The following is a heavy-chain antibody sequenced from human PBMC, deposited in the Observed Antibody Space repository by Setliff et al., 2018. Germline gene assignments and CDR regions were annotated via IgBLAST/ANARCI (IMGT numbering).Heavy chain of an antibody. CDR2: ISYSGSS. CDR1: GFSIRSYY. Sequence: SETLSLTCTVSGFSIRSYYWSWIRQPPGKGLEWIGYISYSGSSNYNPSLQSRVSISVDTSKNQLSLKLDSLTAADTAVYFCARLPRTVTHFDYWGQGALVTVSS. V-gene: IGHV4-59*01. J-gene: IGHJ4*02. CDR3: ARLPRTVTHFDY. D-gene: IGHD4-17*01.